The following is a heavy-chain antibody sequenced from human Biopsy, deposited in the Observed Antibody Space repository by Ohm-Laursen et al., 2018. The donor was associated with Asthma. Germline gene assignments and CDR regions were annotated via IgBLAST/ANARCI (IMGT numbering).Heavy chain of an antibody. CDR2: IYSGGTS. J-gene: IGHJ4*02. V-gene: IGHV3-53*01. Sequence: SLRLSCAASGFAVGRDHMFWVRQAPGKGLEWVSVIYSGGTSHTADSVRGRFTISRDYSKNTLYLQMHSLRAGDTAVYYCARGDSSNWSHYYFDYWGQGTLVTVSS. CDR1: GFAVGRDH. D-gene: IGHD3-22*01. CDR3: ARGDSSNWSHYYFDY.